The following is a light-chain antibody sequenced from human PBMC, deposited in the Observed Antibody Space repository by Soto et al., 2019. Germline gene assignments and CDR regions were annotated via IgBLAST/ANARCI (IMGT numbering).Light chain of an antibody. CDR3: CSYAGSYV. J-gene: IGLJ1*01. Sequence: QSLLTQPASVSGSPGQSITISCTGTSSDVGSYNLVSWYQQHPGKAPKLMIYEVSKRPSGVSNRFSGSKSGNTASLTISGLQAEDEADYYCCSYAGSYVFGTVTKVTVL. V-gene: IGLV2-23*02. CDR1: SSDVGSYNL. CDR2: EVS.